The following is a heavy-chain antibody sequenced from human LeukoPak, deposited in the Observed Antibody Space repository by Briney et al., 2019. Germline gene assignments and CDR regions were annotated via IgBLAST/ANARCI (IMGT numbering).Heavy chain of an antibody. V-gene: IGHV1-69*13. CDR2: IIPIFGTA. D-gene: IGHD3-10*01. CDR1: GGTFSSYA. Sequence: SVKASCKASGGTFSSYAISWVRQAPGQGLEWMGGIIPIFGTANYAQKFQGRVTITADESTSTAYMELSSLRSEDTAVYYCAREGGTMVRGVINAFDIWGQGTRVTVSS. J-gene: IGHJ3*02. CDR3: AREGGTMVRGVINAFDI.